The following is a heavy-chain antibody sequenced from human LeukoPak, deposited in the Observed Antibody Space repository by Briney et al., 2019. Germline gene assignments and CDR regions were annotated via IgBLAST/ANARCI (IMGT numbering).Heavy chain of an antibody. D-gene: IGHD1-14*01. V-gene: IGHV1-18*01. Sequence: ASVKVSFKASGYTFTTYGLSWVRQAPGQGLEWMGWVSTYNGNTNYAQNLRGRVIMTTDASTSTAFVELWSLTSDDTAVYYCTRDRHYKFDYWGQGTLVTVSS. CDR2: VSTYNGNT. CDR1: GYTFTTYG. CDR3: TRDRHYKFDY. J-gene: IGHJ4*02.